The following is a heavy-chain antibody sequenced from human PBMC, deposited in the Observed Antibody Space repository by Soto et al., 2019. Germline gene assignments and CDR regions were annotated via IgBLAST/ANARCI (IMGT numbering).Heavy chain of an antibody. D-gene: IGHD3-3*01. CDR2: IYPGDSNT. CDR3: ARHAYDFWSGHPNPRYYYGMDV. V-gene: IGHV5-51*01. Sequence: GESLKISCKGSGYSFTSYWIGWVRQMPGKGLELMGIIYPGDSNTRYSPSLQGQVTISVDNSISTAYLQWSSLKATDTAMFYCARHAYDFWSGHPNPRYYYGMDVWGQGTTVTVSS. CDR1: GYSFTSYW. J-gene: IGHJ6*02.